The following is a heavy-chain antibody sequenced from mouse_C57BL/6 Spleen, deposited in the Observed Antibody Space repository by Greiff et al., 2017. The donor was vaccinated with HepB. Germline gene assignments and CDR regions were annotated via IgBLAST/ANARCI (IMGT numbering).Heavy chain of an antibody. D-gene: IGHD1-1*01. CDR1: GYTFTDYY. Sequence: FQLQQSGPELVKPGASVKISCKASGYTFTDYYMNWVKQSHGKSLEWIGDINPNNGGTSYNQKFKGKATLTVDKSSSTAYMELRSLTSEDSAVYYCLRGSSYGYFDYWGQGTTLTVSS. CDR3: LRGSSYGYFDY. J-gene: IGHJ2*01. CDR2: INPNNGGT. V-gene: IGHV1-26*01.